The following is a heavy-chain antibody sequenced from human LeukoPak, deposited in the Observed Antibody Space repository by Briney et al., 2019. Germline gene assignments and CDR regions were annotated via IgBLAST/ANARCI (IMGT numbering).Heavy chain of an antibody. D-gene: IGHD3-10*02. V-gene: IGHV3-48*03. Sequence: GGSLRLSCAASGFTFSIYDVNWVREAPGRGLECVSYISSSGSTIYSADSVKGRSTITSDNAKNSLNLKMNSLRAEDKAVYYCAELGINMIGGVWGKGTTVTISS. J-gene: IGHJ6*04. CDR3: AELGINMIGGV. CDR2: ISSSGSTI. CDR1: GFTFSIYD.